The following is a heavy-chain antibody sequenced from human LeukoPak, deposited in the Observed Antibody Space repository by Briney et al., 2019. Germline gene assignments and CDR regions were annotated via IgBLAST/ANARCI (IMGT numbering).Heavy chain of an antibody. V-gene: IGHV4-59*01. CDR1: GGSISPYY. D-gene: IGHD6-13*01. CDR3: ARGLRYSSDY. Sequence: SETLSLTCNVSGGSISPYYWTWIRQPPGKGLEWIGFIYYFGSPNYNPSLKSRVTILVDTSKNQFSLQLTSATAADTAVYYCARGLRYSSDYWGPGILVTVSS. CDR2: IYYFGSP. J-gene: IGHJ4*02.